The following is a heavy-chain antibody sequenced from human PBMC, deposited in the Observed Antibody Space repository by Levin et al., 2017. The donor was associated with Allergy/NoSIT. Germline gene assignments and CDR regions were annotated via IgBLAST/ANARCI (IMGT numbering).Heavy chain of an antibody. CDR3: ARGTYWDFLSGSVTFDY. V-gene: IGHV4-4*07. Sequence: SQTLSLTCTVSGDSINSYYWGWIRQPAGKGLEWIGHIYSSGSTNYNPSLKSRGTMSLDTSRNQFSLKLSSVTAADPAVYYCARGTYWDFLSGSVTFDYWGQGALVTVSS. D-gene: IGHD3-3*01. CDR2: IYSSGST. J-gene: IGHJ4*02. CDR1: GDSINSYY.